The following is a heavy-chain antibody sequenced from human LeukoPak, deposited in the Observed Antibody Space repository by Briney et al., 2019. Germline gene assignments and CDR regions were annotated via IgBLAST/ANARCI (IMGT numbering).Heavy chain of an antibody. CDR3: ARDLRYCTSTSCYDPYFDY. V-gene: IGHV3-74*01. J-gene: IGHJ4*02. CDR1: GFTFSNYW. D-gene: IGHD2-2*01. CDR2: INTDGSST. Sequence: GESLRLSCAASGFTFSNYWMHWVRQAPGKGLVWVSRINTDGSSTGYADSVEGRFTISRDNAKNTLYLQMSSLRAEDTAVYFCARDLRYCTSTSCYDPYFDYWGQGTLVTVSS.